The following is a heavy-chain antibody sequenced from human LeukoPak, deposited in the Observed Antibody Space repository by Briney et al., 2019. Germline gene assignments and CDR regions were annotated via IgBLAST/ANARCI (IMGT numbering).Heavy chain of an antibody. Sequence: SETLSLTCTASGGSISSYYWSWIRQPPGKGLEWIGYIYTSGSTNYNPSLKSRVTISVDTSKNQFSLKLSSVTAADTAVYYCARRGDWNWVFDYWGQGTLVTVSS. V-gene: IGHV4-4*09. CDR3: ARRGDWNWVFDY. CDR2: IYTSGST. CDR1: GGSISSYY. J-gene: IGHJ4*02. D-gene: IGHD1-7*01.